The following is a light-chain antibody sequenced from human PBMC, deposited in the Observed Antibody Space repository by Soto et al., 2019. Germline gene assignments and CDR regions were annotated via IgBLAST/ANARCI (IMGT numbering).Light chain of an antibody. Sequence: QSALTQPPSASGSPGQSVAISCTGTSSDIGGYNFVSWYQQHPGKAPKVLIYEVSHRPSGISNRFSGSKSGNTASLTISGLQSEDEADYYCISYTSDDVRYVFGTGTKLTVL. V-gene: IGLV2-14*01. CDR1: SSDIGGYNF. CDR2: EVS. CDR3: ISYTSDDVRYV. J-gene: IGLJ1*01.